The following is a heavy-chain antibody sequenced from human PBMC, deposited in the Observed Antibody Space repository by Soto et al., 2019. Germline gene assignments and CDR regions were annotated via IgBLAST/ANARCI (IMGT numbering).Heavy chain of an antibody. J-gene: IGHJ4*02. CDR3: ARDRYGDYYAY. CDR1: GASLSNGGYY. D-gene: IGHD3-22*01. CDR2: IYFDGMT. Sequence: QVQLLESGPGLVKPSQTLSLSCIVSGASLSNGGYYWNWIRQHPGKGLEWIGYIYFDGMTYYNPSLESRVTMSIDASKNQFSLHLSSVTAADTAVYYCARDRYGDYYAYWGQGILVTVSS. V-gene: IGHV4-31*03.